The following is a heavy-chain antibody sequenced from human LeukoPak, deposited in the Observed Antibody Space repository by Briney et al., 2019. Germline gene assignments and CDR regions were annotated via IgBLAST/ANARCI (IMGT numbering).Heavy chain of an antibody. Sequence: SETLSLTCTVSGGSISSSSYYWGWIRRPPGKGLEWIGSIYYSGSTYYNPSLKSRVTISVDTSKNQFSLKLSSVTAADTAVYYCARVDYYYYYMDVWGKGTTVTVSS. V-gene: IGHV4-39*07. CDR2: IYYSGST. CDR3: ARVDYYYYYMDV. J-gene: IGHJ6*03. CDR1: GGSISSSSYY.